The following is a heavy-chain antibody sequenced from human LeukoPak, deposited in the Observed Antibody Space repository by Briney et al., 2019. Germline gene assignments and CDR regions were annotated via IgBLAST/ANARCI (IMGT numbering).Heavy chain of an antibody. V-gene: IGHV3-48*01. J-gene: IGHJ4*02. Sequence: GGSLRLSCAASGFTFSSYSTNWVRQAPGKGLEWVSYISSSSSTIYYADSVKGRFTISRDNAKNSLYLQMNSLRAEDTAVYYCARDQDYHPGYSSGWYYWGQGTLVTVSS. CDR1: GFTFSSYS. CDR2: ISSSSSTI. CDR3: ARDQDYHPGYSSGWYY. D-gene: IGHD6-19*01.